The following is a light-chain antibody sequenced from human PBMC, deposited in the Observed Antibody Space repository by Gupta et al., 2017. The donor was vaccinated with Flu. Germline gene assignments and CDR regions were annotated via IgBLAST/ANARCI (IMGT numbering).Light chain of an antibody. CDR1: QSVSSNY. CDR3: QQYGSSPQT. Sequence: EIVLTQSPGTLSLSPGERATLSCRASQSVSSNYLAWYQQKHGQAPRLLMYGASSRATGIPDRFSGSQSGTDFTLTISRLEPEDFAVYYCQQYGSSPQTFGQGTKVEVK. J-gene: IGKJ1*01. CDR2: GAS. V-gene: IGKV3-20*01.